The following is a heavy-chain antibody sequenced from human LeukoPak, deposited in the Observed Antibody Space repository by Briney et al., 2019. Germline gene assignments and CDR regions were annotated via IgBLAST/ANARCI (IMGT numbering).Heavy chain of an antibody. CDR2: IYSGGST. CDR1: GFTVSSNY. D-gene: IGHD4-17*01. CDR3: AKDLRPQIPYGESPRGTAPMGY. Sequence: GGSLRLSCAASGFTVSSNYMSWLRQAPGKGLEWVSVIYSGGSTYYADSVKGRFTISRDNSKNTLYLQMDSLRAEDTAVYYCAKDLRPQIPYGESPRGTAPMGYWGQGALVTVSS. V-gene: IGHV3-66*01. J-gene: IGHJ4*02.